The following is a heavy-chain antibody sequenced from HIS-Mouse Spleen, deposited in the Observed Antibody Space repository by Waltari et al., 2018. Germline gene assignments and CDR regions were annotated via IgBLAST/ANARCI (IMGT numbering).Heavy chain of an antibody. V-gene: IGHV1-18*01. Sequence: QVQLVQSGAEVKKPGASVKVSCKASGYTFTSYGISWVRQAPGQGLEWMGWISDYNDNTNNAQKLQGRVTMTTDTSTSTAYMELRSLRSDDTALYYCARDHSSSWYYYYYGMDVWGQGTTVTVSS. CDR3: ARDHSSSWYYYYYGMDV. CDR2: ISDYNDNT. J-gene: IGHJ6*02. CDR1: GYTFTSYG. D-gene: IGHD6-13*01.